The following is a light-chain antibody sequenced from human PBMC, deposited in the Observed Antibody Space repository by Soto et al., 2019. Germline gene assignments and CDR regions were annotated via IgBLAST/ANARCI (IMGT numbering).Light chain of an antibody. Sequence: EIVMTQSPATLSVSPGERATLSCRASQSVSSNLAWYQQKPGQAPTLLIYGASTRATGIPARFSGSGSGTEFTLTISGLQSEDFAVYYCQKYNNWPPLTFGGGTKVEIK. J-gene: IGKJ4*01. CDR3: QKYNNWPPLT. CDR2: GAS. V-gene: IGKV3-15*01. CDR1: QSVSSN.